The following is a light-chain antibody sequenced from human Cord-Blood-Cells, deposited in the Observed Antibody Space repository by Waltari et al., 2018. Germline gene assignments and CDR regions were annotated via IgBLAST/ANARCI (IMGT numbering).Light chain of an antibody. CDR1: PSVLYSSNNKNY. V-gene: IGKV4-1*01. CDR3: QQYYSTPFT. Sequence: DIVMTQSPDSLAVSLGERAPITCQSSPSVLYSSNNKNYLAWYQQKPGQPPKLLIYWASTRESGVPDRFSGSGSGTDFTLTISSLQAEDVAVYYCQQYYSTPFTFGPGTKVDIK. CDR2: WAS. J-gene: IGKJ3*01.